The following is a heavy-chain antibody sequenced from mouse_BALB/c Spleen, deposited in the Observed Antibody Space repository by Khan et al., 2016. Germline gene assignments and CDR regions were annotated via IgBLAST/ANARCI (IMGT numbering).Heavy chain of an antibody. J-gene: IGHJ4*01. D-gene: IGHD2-10*02. Sequence: QVQLKESGPGLVQPSQSLSITCTVSGFSLTSYGVHWVRQSPGKGLEWLGVIWSGGSTDYNAAFISRLSISKDNSTSQVFFKMNSLQANDTAIYYCARFLYGNYAMDYWGQGTSVTVSS. V-gene: IGHV2-2*02. CDR3: ARFLYGNYAMDY. CDR2: IWSGGST. CDR1: GFSLTSYG.